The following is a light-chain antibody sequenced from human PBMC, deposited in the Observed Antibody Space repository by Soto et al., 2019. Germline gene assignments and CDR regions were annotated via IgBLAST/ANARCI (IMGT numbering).Light chain of an antibody. CDR1: SSNIGSNY. V-gene: IGLV1-47*01. CDR3: AAWDDSLWAEV. Sequence: QSVLTQPPSAFGTPGQRVTISCSGSSSNIGSNYVYWYQQLPGTAPKLLIYRNNQRPSGVPDRFSGSKSGTSASLAISGLRSEDEADYYCAAWDDSLWAEVFGGGTKVTVL. J-gene: IGLJ3*02. CDR2: RNN.